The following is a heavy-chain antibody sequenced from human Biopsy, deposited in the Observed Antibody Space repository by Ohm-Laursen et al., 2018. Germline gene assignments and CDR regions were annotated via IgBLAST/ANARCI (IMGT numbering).Heavy chain of an antibody. CDR2: ISYSRDT. Sequence: TLSLTCTVSGGSISGSSWGWIRQAPGKGLEWIGYISYSRDTNYNPSLKSRITISVNTSKNQFSQKLTSVTAADTAVYYCAKHGSGWTGDDAFHIWGQGTMVTVSS. CDR3: AKHGSGWTGDDAFHI. V-gene: IGHV4-59*08. J-gene: IGHJ3*02. CDR1: GGSISGSS. D-gene: IGHD6-19*01.